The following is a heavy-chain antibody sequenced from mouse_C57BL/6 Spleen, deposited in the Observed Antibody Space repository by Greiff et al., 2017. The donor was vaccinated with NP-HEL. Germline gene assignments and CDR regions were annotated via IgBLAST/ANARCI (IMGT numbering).Heavy chain of an antibody. CDR2: IDPSDSET. J-gene: IGHJ4*01. Sequence: VKQSCQASGYTFTSYWMHWVKQRPIQGLEWIGNIDPSDSETHYNQKFKDKATLTVDKSSSTAYMQLSSLTSEDSAVYYCAREGYAAMDYWGQGTSVTVSS. CDR1: GYTFTSYW. V-gene: IGHV1-52*01. CDR3: AREGYAAMDY.